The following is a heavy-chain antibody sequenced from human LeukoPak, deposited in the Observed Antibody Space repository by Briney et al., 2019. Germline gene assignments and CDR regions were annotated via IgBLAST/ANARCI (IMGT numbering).Heavy chain of an antibody. D-gene: IGHD5-12*01. CDR1: GGAFNGYY. CDR2: INHSGST. V-gene: IGHV4-34*01. CDR3: ATHSLTGYSGYDLGDY. Sequence: SETLSLTWAVDGGAFNGYYWSWIRQPPGKGLEWIGEINHSGSTNYNPSLKSRVTISVDPSMKQFSLKLSSVTAADTAVYYCATHSLTGYSGYDLGDYWGQGTLVTVSS. J-gene: IGHJ4*02.